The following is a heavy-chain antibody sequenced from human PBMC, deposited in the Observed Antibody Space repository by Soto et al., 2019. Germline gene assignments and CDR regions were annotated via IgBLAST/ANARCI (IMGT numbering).Heavy chain of an antibody. CDR3: ARDWVCSGGGCYRLDY. V-gene: IGHV1-3*01. J-gene: IGHJ4*02. D-gene: IGHD2-15*01. Sequence: GASVKVSCKASGYKFTSYIMHWVRQAPGQGLEWMGWINAGSGNTKYSQKFQGRVTITRDTSATTVYMELSSLRSEDTAMYYCARDWVCSGGGCYRLDYWGQGTLVTVSS. CDR1: GYKFTSYI. CDR2: INAGSGNT.